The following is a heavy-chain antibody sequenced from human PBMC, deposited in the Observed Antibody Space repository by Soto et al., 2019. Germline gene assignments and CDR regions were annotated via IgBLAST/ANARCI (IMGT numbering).Heavy chain of an antibody. CDR3: ARGSSGYYYY. CDR2: ISSSSSYI. D-gene: IGHD3-22*01. Sequence: GGSLRLSCAASGFTFSSYSMNWVRQAPGKGLEWASSISSSSSYIYYADSVKGRFTISRDNAKNSLYLQMNSLRAEDTAVYYCARGSSGYYYYWGQGTLVTVSS. CDR1: GFTFSSYS. J-gene: IGHJ4*02. V-gene: IGHV3-21*01.